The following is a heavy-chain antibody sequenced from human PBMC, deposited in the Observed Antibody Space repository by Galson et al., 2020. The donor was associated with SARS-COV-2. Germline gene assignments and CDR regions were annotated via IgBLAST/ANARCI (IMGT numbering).Heavy chain of an antibody. CDR3: VKESLTSGTWQIDS. D-gene: IGHD3-9*01. J-gene: IGHJ4*02. Sequence: GESLKISCSASGFTFSHYSVHWVRQAPGKGLEYVSAITSNGERTYYADSVKGRFTISRDNSKNTLYLQMSSLRTEDTAVYYCVKESLTSGTWQIDSWGRGTLVTVSS. CDR1: GFTFSHYS. CDR2: ITSNGERT. V-gene: IGHV3-64D*06.